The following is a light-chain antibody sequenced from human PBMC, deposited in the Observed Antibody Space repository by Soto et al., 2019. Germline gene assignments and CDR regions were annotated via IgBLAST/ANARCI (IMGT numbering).Light chain of an antibody. CDR3: CSYAGSVYV. Sequence: HSVLTQPPSVSGAPGQRVTISCTGSSSNIGPTYDVRWYQQLPGTAPKLLIYANTNRPSGVPDRFSGSKSGNTASLTISGLQAEDEADYYCCSYAGSVYVFGTGTKVTVL. CDR2: ANT. V-gene: IGLV1-40*01. J-gene: IGLJ1*01. CDR1: SSNIGPTYD.